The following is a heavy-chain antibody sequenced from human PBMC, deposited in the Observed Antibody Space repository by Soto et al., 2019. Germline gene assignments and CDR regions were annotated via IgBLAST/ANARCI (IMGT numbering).Heavy chain of an antibody. D-gene: IGHD3-10*01. V-gene: IGHV4-34*01. CDR3: ATGYGSGSQNNWFAP. Sequence: QVQLQQWGAGLLKPSETLSLTCAVYGGSFSGYYWSWIRQPPGKGLEWIGELNHSGSTNYNPSLNRRVTISVDPSKTQFSLKLGSVTAADTAVYYCATGYGSGSQNNWFAPWGQGTLVTVSS. CDR2: LNHSGST. CDR1: GGSFSGYY. J-gene: IGHJ5*02.